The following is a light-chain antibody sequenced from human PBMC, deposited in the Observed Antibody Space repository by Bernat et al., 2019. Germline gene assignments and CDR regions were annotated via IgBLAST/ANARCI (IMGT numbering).Light chain of an antibody. Sequence: QSALTQPASVSGSPGHSITISCTGTSSDVGGYNYVSWYQHHPGKAPKLLIYDVTDRPSGVSDRFYGSKSGNTASLTISGLQAEDEADYYCSSYTTRRTLVFGGGTRVTVL. CDR1: SSDVGGYNY. J-gene: IGLJ2*01. CDR3: SSYTTRRTLV. CDR2: DVT. V-gene: IGLV2-14*03.